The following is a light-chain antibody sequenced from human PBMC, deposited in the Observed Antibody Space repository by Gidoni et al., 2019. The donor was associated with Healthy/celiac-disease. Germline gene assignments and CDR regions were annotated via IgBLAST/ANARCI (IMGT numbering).Light chain of an antibody. Sequence: SVLTPPPSVSGAPGQRVTISCTGSSPNIGAGYDVHWYQQLPGTAPKLLIYGNSNRPSGVPDRFSGSKSGTSASLAITGLQAEDEADYYCQSYDSSLSGWVFGGGTKLTVL. CDR3: QSYDSSLSGWV. CDR1: SPNIGAGYD. V-gene: IGLV1-40*01. CDR2: GNS. J-gene: IGLJ3*02.